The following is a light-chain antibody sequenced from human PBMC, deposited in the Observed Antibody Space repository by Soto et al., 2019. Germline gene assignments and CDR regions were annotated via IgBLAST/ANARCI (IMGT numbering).Light chain of an antibody. CDR3: CSYAGTYTFYV. V-gene: IGLV2-11*01. J-gene: IGLJ1*01. Sequence: VLTQPRSVSGSPGQSVTISCTGTSSDVGGYDYVSWYQQHPGKAPKLMIYDVTKRPSGVPDRFSGSRSGNTASLTISGLQAEDDADYYCCSYAGTYTFYVFGTGTKVTVL. CDR2: DVT. CDR1: SSDVGGYDY.